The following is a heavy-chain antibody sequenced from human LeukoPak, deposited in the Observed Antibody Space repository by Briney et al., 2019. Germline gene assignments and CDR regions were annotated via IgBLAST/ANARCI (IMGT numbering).Heavy chain of an antibody. J-gene: IGHJ4*02. CDR2: ISSDGNNK. D-gene: IGHD2-2*01. Sequence: QPGRSLRLSCAASGFTLCSYAMHWVRQAPGKGLEWVAVISSDGNNKYYADSVKGRFTISRDNSKNTLYLQMNSLRAEDTAVYYCARDEYLWVVVKLGLFDYWVQGTLVTVSS. V-gene: IGHV3-30-3*01. CDR3: ARDEYLWVVVKLGLFDY. CDR1: GFTLCSYA.